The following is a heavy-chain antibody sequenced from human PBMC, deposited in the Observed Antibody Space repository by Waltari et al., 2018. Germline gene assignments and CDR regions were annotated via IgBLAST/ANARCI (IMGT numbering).Heavy chain of an antibody. Sequence: QVQLQESGPGLVKPSETLSLTCTVSGGPISSYYWSWIRQPPGKGLEWIGYIYYSGSTNYNPSLKSRVTISVDTSKNQFSLKLSSVTAADTAVYYCARDNFDSSGYYYLDYWGQGTLVTVSS. CDR3: ARDNFDSSGYYYLDY. J-gene: IGHJ4*02. D-gene: IGHD3-22*01. CDR2: IYYSGST. V-gene: IGHV4-59*01. CDR1: GGPISSYY.